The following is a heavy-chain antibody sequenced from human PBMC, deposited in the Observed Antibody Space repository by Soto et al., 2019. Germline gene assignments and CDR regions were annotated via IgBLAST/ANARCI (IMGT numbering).Heavy chain of an antibody. D-gene: IGHD2-8*01. Sequence: EVQLLESGGGLVQPGGSLRLSCAASGFTFSSYAMAWVRQAPGKGLEWVSTIRASGTSTYYADSVEGRFSISRDNSKNTLYLQMNSLRAEDTAVYYCAKEWSDARTREKCGLVDYWGPGVLVTVSS. CDR1: GFTFSSYA. CDR3: AKEWSDARTREKCGLVDY. V-gene: IGHV3-23*01. J-gene: IGHJ4*02. CDR2: IRASGTST.